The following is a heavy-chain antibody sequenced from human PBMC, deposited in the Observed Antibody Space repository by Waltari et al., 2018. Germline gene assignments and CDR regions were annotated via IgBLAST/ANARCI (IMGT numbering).Heavy chain of an antibody. CDR3: ARGGVVVPAAIGIGNWFDP. V-gene: IGHV4-61*02. D-gene: IGHD2-2*01. CDR1: GGSISSGSYY. CDR2: IYTSGST. J-gene: IGHJ5*02. Sequence: QVQLQESGPGLVKPSQTLSLTCTVSGGSISSGSYYWSWIRQPAGKGLDWIGRIYTSGSTNYNPSLKSRVTISVDTSKNQFSLKLSSVSAADTAVYYCARGGVVVPAAIGIGNWFDPWGQGTLVTVSS.